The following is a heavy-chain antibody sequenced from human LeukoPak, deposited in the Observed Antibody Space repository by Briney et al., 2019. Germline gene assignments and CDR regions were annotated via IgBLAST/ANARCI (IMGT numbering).Heavy chain of an antibody. J-gene: IGHJ4*02. CDR1: GYTFTTYG. V-gene: IGHV1-18*01. CDR3: ARDRPGFGTIESTEY. CDR2: ISANNGNT. Sequence: ASVKVSCKASGYTFTTYGISWVRQAPGQRLEWMGWISANNGNTKYTQKFQGRVTMTTDTSTRTAYMELRSLTSDDAAVYYCARDRPGFGTIESTEYWGQGTLVTVSS. D-gene: IGHD1-1*01.